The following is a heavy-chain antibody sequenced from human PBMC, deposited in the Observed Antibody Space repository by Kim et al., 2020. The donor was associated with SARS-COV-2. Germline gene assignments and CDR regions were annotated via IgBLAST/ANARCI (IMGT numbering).Heavy chain of an antibody. D-gene: IGHD5-12*01. J-gene: IGHJ3*02. CDR1: GGSISSGGYY. V-gene: IGHV4-31*03. CDR3: ARRGKRDGYNLGAFDI. CDR2: IYYSGST. Sequence: SETLSLTCTVSGGSISSGGYYWSWIRQHPGKGLEWIGYIYYSGSTYYNPSLKSRVTISVDTSKNQFSLKLSSVTAADTAVYYCARRGKRDGYNLGAFDIWGQGTMVTVSS.